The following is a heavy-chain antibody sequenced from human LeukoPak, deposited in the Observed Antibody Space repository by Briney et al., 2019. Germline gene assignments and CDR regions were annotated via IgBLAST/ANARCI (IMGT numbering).Heavy chain of an antibody. CDR1: GFTFSSYA. Sequence: PGGSLRLSCAASGFTFSSYAMSWVRQAPGKGLEWVSAISGSGGTTYYADSVKGRFTISRDNSKNTLYLQMNSLRAEDTAVYYCAPDLRGAAWSLDYWGRGTLVTVSS. V-gene: IGHV3-23*01. CDR3: APDLRGAAWSLDY. J-gene: IGHJ4*02. CDR2: ISGSGGTT. D-gene: IGHD2-15*01.